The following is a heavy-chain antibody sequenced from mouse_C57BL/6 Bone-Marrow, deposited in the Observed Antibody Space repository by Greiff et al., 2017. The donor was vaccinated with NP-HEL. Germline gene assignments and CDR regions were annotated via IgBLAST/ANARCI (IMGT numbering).Heavy chain of an antibody. J-gene: IGHJ3*01. CDR2: IDPENGDT. CDR3: TPLICYGYSWFAY. D-gene: IGHD2-2*01. V-gene: IGHV14-4*01. Sequence: EVQLQQSGAELVRPGASVKLSCTASGFNIKDDYMHWVKQRPEQGLEWIGWIDPENGDTEYASKFQGKATITADTSSNTAYLQLSSLTSEDTAVYYCTPLICYGYSWFAYWGRGTRVTVSA. CDR1: GFNIKDDY.